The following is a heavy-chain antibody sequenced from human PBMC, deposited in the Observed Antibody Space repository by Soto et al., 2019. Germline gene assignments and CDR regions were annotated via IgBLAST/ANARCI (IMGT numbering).Heavy chain of an antibody. CDR3: ARGGGDYYYYYGMDV. CDR2: IYYSGST. CDR1: GGSISSGDYY. V-gene: IGHV4-30-4*01. J-gene: IGHJ6*02. D-gene: IGHD4-17*01. Sequence: SETLSLTCTVSGGSISSGDYYWSWIRQPPGKGLEWIGYIYYSGSTYYNPSLKSRVTISVDTSKNQFSLKLSSVTAADTAVYYCARGGGDYYYYYGMDVWGQGTTVTVS.